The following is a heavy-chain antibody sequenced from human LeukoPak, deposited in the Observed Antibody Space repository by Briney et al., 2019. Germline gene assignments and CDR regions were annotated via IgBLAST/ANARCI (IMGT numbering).Heavy chain of an antibody. CDR3: ASQTRIAVLFDY. V-gene: IGHV3-30-3*01. J-gene: IGHJ4*02. Sequence: GGSLRLSCAASGFTFSSYAMHWVRQAPGKGLEWVAVISYDGSNKYYADSVKGRFTISRDNSKNTLYLQMNSLGAEDTAVYYCASQTRIAVLFDYWGQGTLVTVSS. CDR2: ISYDGSNK. D-gene: IGHD6-19*01. CDR1: GFTFSSYA.